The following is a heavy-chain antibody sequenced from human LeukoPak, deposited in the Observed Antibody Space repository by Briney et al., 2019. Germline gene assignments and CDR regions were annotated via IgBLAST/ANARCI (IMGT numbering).Heavy chain of an antibody. Sequence: GGSLRLSCAASGFTFSSYRMSWVRQAPGKGLEWVSYISSITGSTIYYADSVKGRFTISRDNAKNSLYLQMNSLRDEDTGVYYCARDTTRIAVVTYFDYWGQGTLVTVSS. CDR2: ISSITGSTI. CDR3: ARDTTRIAVVTYFDY. CDR1: GFTFSSYR. J-gene: IGHJ4*02. V-gene: IGHV3-48*02. D-gene: IGHD2-15*01.